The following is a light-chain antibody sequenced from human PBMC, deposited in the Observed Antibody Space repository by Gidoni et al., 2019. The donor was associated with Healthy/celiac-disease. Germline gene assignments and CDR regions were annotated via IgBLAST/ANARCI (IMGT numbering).Light chain of an antibody. CDR2: EGS. CDR3: CSYAGIRPFVV. J-gene: IGLJ2*01. V-gene: IGLV2-23*03. CDR1: SSDVASYNL. Sequence: QSALPQPASVSVPPGQSITRSCTGTSSDVASYNLVSWYQQHPGKAPKLMIYEGSKRPSWVSSRFSGSKSRNTASLTISGLQAEDEADYSCCSYAGIRPFVVFGGGTKLTVL.